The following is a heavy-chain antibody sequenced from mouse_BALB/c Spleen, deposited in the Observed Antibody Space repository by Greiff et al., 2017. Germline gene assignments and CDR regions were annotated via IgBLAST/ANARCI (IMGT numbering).Heavy chain of an antibody. CDR2: ISDGGSYT. CDR3: ARGTTVVEGAWFAY. CDR1: GFTFSDYY. Sequence: EVQLVESGGGLVKPGGSLKLSCAASGFTFSDYYMYWVRQTPEKRLEWVATISDGGSYTYYPDSVKGRFTISRDNAKNNLYLQMSSLKSEDTAMYYCARGTTVVEGAWFAYWGQGTLVTVSA. D-gene: IGHD1-1*01. V-gene: IGHV5-4*02. J-gene: IGHJ3*01.